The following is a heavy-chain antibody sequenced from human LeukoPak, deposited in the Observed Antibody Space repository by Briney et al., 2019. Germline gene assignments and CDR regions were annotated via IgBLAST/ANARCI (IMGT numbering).Heavy chain of an antibody. CDR1: GGSISSYY. D-gene: IGHD6-19*01. Sequence: PSETLSLTCTVSGGSISSYYWSWLRQPAGKGLEWIGRIYTSGSTNYNPSLKSRVTMSVDTSKNQFSLKLSSVTAADTAVYYCAGTTDRAVADDYWGQGTLVTVSS. J-gene: IGHJ4*02. CDR3: AGTTDRAVADDY. V-gene: IGHV4-4*07. CDR2: IYTSGST.